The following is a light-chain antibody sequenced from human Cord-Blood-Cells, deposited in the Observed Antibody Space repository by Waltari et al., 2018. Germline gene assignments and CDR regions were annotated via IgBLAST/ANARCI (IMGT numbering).Light chain of an antibody. CDR2: WAA. CDR3: QQYYSTLWT. V-gene: IGKV4-1*01. Sequence: DIVMTQSPDSLAVSLGERDTINCKSSQSVLYSSNNKNYLAWYQQKPGQPPKLLIYWAATRESRVPDRFSGSGSGTDYTHTISRLQAEDVAVYYCQQYYSTLWTFGQVTKVEIK. CDR1: QSVLYSSNNKNY. J-gene: IGKJ1*01.